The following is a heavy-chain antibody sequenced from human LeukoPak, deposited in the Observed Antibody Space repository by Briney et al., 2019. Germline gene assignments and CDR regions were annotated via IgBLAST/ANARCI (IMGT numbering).Heavy chain of an antibody. CDR3: ARVGGAAAVVY. Sequence: ASVKVSCKASGYTFTSYYMHWVRQAPGQGLEWMGIINPSGGSTSCAQKFQGRVTMTRDTSTSTVYMELSSLRSEDTAVYYCARVGGAAAVVYWGQGTLVTVSS. J-gene: IGHJ4*02. D-gene: IGHD6-13*01. CDR1: GYTFTSYY. V-gene: IGHV1-46*01. CDR2: INPSGGST.